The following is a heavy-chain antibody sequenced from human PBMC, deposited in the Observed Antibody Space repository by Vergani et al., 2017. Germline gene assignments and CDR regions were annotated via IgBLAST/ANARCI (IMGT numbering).Heavy chain of an antibody. D-gene: IGHD2-2*02. CDR1: GFSFNSYW. CDR3: AKVRVPAAIRGFFDY. V-gene: IGHV3-74*03. CDR2: IKSDGSIT. J-gene: IGHJ4*02. Sequence: DVHLAESGGGFFQPGGSLRLSCSASGFSFNSYWMHWVRQVPGKGLLWVSRIKSDGSITAYADSVKGRFTISRDNAQNTLYLQMNSLRVEDTAVYYCAKVRVPAAIRGFFDYWGQGTLVTVSS.